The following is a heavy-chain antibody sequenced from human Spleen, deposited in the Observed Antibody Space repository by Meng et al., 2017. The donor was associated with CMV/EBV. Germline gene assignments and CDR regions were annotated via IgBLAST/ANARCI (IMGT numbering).Heavy chain of an antibody. J-gene: IGHJ4*02. CDR1: GFPFSSYS. V-gene: IGHV3-21*01. CDR3: ARNYVGAWDPYYFDY. Sequence: SGFPFSSYSMTWVRQAPGKGLEWVSSISSSSSYIYYADSVKGRFTISRDNAKNSLYLQMNSLRAEDTAVYYCARNYVGAWDPYYFDYWGQGTLVTVSS. D-gene: IGHD1-26*01. CDR2: ISSSSSYI.